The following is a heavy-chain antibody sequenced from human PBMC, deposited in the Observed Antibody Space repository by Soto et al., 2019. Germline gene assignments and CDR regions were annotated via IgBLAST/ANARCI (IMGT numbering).Heavy chain of an antibody. V-gene: IGHV3-30-3*01. J-gene: IGHJ1*01. CDR2: ISYDGSKK. CDR3: ASPYDSSGPEYFKQ. Sequence: QVQLVESGGGVVQHGRSLRLSCAASGFTFSSYTMHWVRQAPGTGMEWVAVISYDGSKKYYADSVKGRFNISRDKSKNALDLQMNSLRAEDTAVYYCASPYDSSGPEYFKQCGQGTLVTVSS. CDR1: GFTFSSYT. D-gene: IGHD3-22*01.